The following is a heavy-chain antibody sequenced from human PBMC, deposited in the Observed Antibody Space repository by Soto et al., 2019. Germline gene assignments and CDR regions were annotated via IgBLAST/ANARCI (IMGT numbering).Heavy chain of an antibody. J-gene: IGHJ4*02. V-gene: IGHV2-5*02. Sequence: SGPTLVNPTQTLTLTCTFSGFSLSTSGVGVGWFRQPPGEALEWLALIYWDDDQRYSPSLKSRLTITKDTSKNQVVLTMTNMDPVDTATYYCAHRGYYYDSSGYSRPPYFDYWGQGTLVTVSS. D-gene: IGHD3-22*01. CDR1: GFSLSTSGVG. CDR3: AHRGYYYDSSGYSRPPYFDY. CDR2: IYWDDDQ.